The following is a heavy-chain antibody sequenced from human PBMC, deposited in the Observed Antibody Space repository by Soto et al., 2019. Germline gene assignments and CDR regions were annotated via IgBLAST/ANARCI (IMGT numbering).Heavy chain of an antibody. CDR2: INPNSGDT. V-gene: IGHV1-2*02. D-gene: IGHD2-21*01. J-gene: IGHJ6*02. CDR3: SKAGDKYGMAV. CDR1: GYTLTGYY. Sequence: ASVKVSCKGSGYTLTGYYMHWLRQAPGQGLEWMGWINPNSGDTNSSQKFQGRVGMTRDTSISTACMELRSLRSDDTAVYYCSKAGDKYGMAVRGQGTTVTVSS.